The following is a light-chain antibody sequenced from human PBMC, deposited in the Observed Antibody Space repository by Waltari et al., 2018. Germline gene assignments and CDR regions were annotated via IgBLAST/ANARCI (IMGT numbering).Light chain of an antibody. J-gene: IGKJ4*01. V-gene: IGKV3-11*01. CDR3: QQRINWPLT. Sequence: EIVLTQSPATLSLSPGERATLSCRASQSVRSFLAWYQQKPGQARRLLIHDAANRATGIPVRCIGSGSGTDFTLTISSLEPEDFAVYYCQQRINWPLTFGGGTKVEIK. CDR1: QSVRSF. CDR2: DAA.